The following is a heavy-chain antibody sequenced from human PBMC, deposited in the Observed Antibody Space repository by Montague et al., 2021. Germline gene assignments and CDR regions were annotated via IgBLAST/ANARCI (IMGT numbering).Heavy chain of an antibody. CDR1: RFLINSDYY. Sequence: SETLSLTCTVSRFLINSDYYWGWIRQPPGKGLERMGSVSHGGRTYYNPSLKSRVTISVDTSNNHFSLKLSSVTAADTAMYYCARERDRYYYMDIWGKGTTITVSS. CDR2: VSHGGRT. J-gene: IGHJ6*03. V-gene: IGHV4-38-2*02. CDR3: ARERDRYYYMDI.